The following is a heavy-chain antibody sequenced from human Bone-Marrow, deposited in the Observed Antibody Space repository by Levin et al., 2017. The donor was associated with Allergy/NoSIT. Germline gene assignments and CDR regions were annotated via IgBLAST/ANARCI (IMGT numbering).Heavy chain of an antibody. CDR2: IYYSGST. V-gene: IGHV4-30-4*01. CDR1: GGSISSGDYY. CDR3: AREVRDAFDI. Sequence: LRLSCTVSGGSISSGDYYWSWIRQPPGKGLEWIGYIYYSGSTYYNPSLKSRVTISVDTSKNQFSLKLSSVTAADTAVYYCAREVRDAFDIWGQGTMVTVSS. D-gene: IGHD4/OR15-4a*01. J-gene: IGHJ3*02.